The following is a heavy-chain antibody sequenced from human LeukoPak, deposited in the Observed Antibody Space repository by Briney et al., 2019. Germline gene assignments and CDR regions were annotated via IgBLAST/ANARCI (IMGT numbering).Heavy chain of an antibody. CDR1: GGSMSSSSYY. Sequence: SETLSLTCTVSGGSMSSSSYYWGWIRQPPGKGLEWIGSIYYSGSTYYNPSLKSRVTISVDTSKNQFSLKLSSVTAADTAVYYCARVLRYQLHYYYYYMDVWGKGTTVTVSS. J-gene: IGHJ6*03. CDR3: ARVLRYQLHYYYYYMDV. CDR2: IYYSGST. V-gene: IGHV4-39*07. D-gene: IGHD2-2*01.